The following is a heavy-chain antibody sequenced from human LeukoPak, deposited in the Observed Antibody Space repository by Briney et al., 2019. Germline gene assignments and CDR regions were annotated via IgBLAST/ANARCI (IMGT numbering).Heavy chain of an antibody. J-gene: IGHJ3*02. V-gene: IGHV5-51*01. CDR3: ARGVPAAIDAFDI. CDR1: GYSFTSYW. D-gene: IGHD2-2*01. Sequence: GESLKISCKGSGYSFTSYWIGWVRQMAGKGLEWMGIIYPGDSDTRYSPSFQGQVTISADKSISTAYLQWSSLKASDTAMYYCARGVPAAIDAFDIWGQGTMVTVSS. CDR2: IYPGDSDT.